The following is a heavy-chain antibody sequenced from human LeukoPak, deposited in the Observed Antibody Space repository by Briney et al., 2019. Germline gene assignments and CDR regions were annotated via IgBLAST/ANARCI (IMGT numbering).Heavy chain of an antibody. J-gene: IGHJ6*02. CDR3: ANDLTGGSSYFAMDV. CDR1: GFIFIIYA. V-gene: IGHV3-23*01. Sequence: GGSLRLSCAASGFIFIIYAMTWVRQAPGKGLEWVSAISGRGDSTYYADSVKGRFTISRDNSKNTLFLQMNNLRAEDTAVYYCANDLTGGSSYFAMDVWGPGTTVTVSS. D-gene: IGHD7-27*01. CDR2: ISGRGDST.